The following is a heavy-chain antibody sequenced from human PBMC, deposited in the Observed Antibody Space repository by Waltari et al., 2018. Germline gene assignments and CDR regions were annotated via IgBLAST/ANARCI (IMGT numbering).Heavy chain of an antibody. CDR1: GYTFTGHY. Sequence: QVQLVQSGAEVKKPGASVKVSCKASGYTFTGHYMHWVRQAPGQGLEWMGWINPNSGGTNYAQKFQGRVTMTRDTSISTAYMELSRLRSDDTAVYYCARGGGGSSSWYDFDYWGQGTLVTVSS. CDR2: INPNSGGT. V-gene: IGHV1-2*02. D-gene: IGHD6-13*01. CDR3: ARGGGGSSSWYDFDY. J-gene: IGHJ4*02.